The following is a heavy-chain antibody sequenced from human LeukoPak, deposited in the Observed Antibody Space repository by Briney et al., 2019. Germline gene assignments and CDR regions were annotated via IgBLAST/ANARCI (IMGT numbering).Heavy chain of an antibody. CDR3: ARDFGYNTGDYYYYGMDV. D-gene: IGHD5-24*01. J-gene: IGHJ6*02. CDR1: GFTFSSYG. CDR2: IWYDGSNK. Sequence: GGSLRLSCAASGFTFSSYGMHWVRQAPGKGLEWVAVIWYDGSNKYYADSVKGRFTISRDNSKNTLYLQMNSLRAEDTAVYYCARDFGYNTGDYYYYGMDVWGQGTTVTVSS. V-gene: IGHV3-33*01.